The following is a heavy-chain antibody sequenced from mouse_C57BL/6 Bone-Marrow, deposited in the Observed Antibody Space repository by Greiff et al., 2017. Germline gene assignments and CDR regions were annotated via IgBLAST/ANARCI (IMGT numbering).Heavy chain of an antibody. CDR1: GYTFTSYW. Sequence: QVQLQQPGAELVRPGTSVKLSCKASGYTFTSYWMHWVKQRPGQGLEWIGVIDPSDSYTNYNQKFKGKATLTVDTSSSTAYMQLSSLTSEDSAVYDCARRELPTVVPDFDYWGQGTTLTVSS. D-gene: IGHD1-1*01. J-gene: IGHJ2*01. V-gene: IGHV1-59*01. CDR3: ARRELPTVVPDFDY. CDR2: IDPSDSYT.